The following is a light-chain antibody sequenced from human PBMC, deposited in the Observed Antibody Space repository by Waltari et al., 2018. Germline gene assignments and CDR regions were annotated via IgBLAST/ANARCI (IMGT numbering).Light chain of an antibody. J-gene: IGLJ3*02. Sequence: QSVLTQPPSASGTPGQRVTISCSGRASNIGGHLVTWYQQLPGKAPKLLIHRSDLRPSGVPDRFSGSKSGTSASLAISGLQSEDEADYFCASWDDSLNGHWVFGGGTKVTVL. CDR3: ASWDDSLNGHWV. CDR1: ASNIGGHL. V-gene: IGLV1-44*01. CDR2: RSD.